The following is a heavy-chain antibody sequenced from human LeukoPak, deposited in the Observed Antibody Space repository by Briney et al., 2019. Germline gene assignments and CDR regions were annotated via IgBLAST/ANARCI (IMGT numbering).Heavy chain of an antibody. Sequence: SETLSRTCSVSGGSISSYYWSWIRQPPGKGLEWIGYIYYSGSTNYNPSLKSRVTISVDTSKDQFSLKLSSVTAADTAVYYCATRDGYTNDYWGQGTLVTVSS. CDR1: GGSISSYY. V-gene: IGHV4-59*08. J-gene: IGHJ4*02. D-gene: IGHD5-24*01. CDR2: IYYSGST. CDR3: ATRDGYTNDY.